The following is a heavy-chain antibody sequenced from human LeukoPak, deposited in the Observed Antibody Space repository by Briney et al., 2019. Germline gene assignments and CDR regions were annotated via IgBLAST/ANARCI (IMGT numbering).Heavy chain of an antibody. J-gene: IGHJ1*01. CDR1: GFTFSSYA. V-gene: IGHV3-74*01. D-gene: IGHD3-3*01. Sequence: PGGSLRLSCAASGFTFSSYAMSWVRQAPGKGLVWVSRIKSDGSRITYADSVRGRFTISRDNAKNTPYLQMNSLRAEDTAVYYCAFLPPGHWGQGTLVTVSS. CDR3: AFLPPGH. CDR2: IKSDGSRI.